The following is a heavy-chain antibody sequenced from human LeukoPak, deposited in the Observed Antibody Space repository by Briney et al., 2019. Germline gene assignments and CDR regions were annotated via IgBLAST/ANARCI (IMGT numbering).Heavy chain of an antibody. CDR2: IRGSGGST. Sequence: GGSLRLSCAASVFTFSSYAMSWVRQAPGKGLVWVSAIRGSGGSTYYADSVKGRFTISRDNSKNTLYLQMNSLRAEDTAVYYCAKACSSWDPLFDYWGQGTLVTVSS. D-gene: IGHD6-13*01. CDR3: AKACSSWDPLFDY. CDR1: VFTFSSYA. J-gene: IGHJ4*02. V-gene: IGHV3-23*01.